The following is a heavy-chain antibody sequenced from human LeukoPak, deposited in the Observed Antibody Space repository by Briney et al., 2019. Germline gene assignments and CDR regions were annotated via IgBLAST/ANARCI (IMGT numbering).Heavy chain of an antibody. V-gene: IGHV3-21*01. CDR3: AREGYCSGGSCYDY. D-gene: IGHD2-15*01. Sequence: PGGSLRLSCAASGFTFSSYSMNWVRQAPGKGLEWVSSISSSSSYIYYADSVKGRFTISRDNAKNSLYLQINSLRAEDTAVYYCAREGYCSGGSCYDYWGQGTLVTVSS. J-gene: IGHJ4*02. CDR1: GFTFSSYS. CDR2: ISSSSSYI.